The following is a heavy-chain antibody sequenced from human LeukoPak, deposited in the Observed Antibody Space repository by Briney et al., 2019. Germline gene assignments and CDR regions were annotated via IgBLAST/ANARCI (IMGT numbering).Heavy chain of an antibody. Sequence: GESLKISCKGSGYSFTSYWIGWVRQMPGKGLEWMGIVYPGDSDTRYSPSFQGQVTISADKSISTAYLQWSSLKASDTAMYFCARLAVAGTPSYYYMDVWGKGTTVTVSS. CDR1: GYSFTSYW. V-gene: IGHV5-51*01. CDR3: ARLAVAGTPSYYYMDV. D-gene: IGHD6-19*01. CDR2: VYPGDSDT. J-gene: IGHJ6*03.